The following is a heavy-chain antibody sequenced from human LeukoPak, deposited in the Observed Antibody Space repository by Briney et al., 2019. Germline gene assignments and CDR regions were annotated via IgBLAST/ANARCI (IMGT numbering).Heavy chain of an antibody. CDR1: GYTFTNYY. V-gene: IGHV1-2*02. Sequence: ASVTVSCTASGYTFTNYYIHWVRQAPGQGLEWMGWINSNRCGTNYAQRFQGRVTMTRDTSISTAYMELRSVRSDDTAVYYCARDHGDDAFDIWGPGTMVTVSS. CDR3: ARDHGDDAFDI. CDR2: INSNRCGT. J-gene: IGHJ3*02. D-gene: IGHD3-3*01.